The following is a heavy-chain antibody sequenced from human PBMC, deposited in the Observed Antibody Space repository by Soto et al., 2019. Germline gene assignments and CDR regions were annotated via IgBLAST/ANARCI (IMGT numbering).Heavy chain of an antibody. V-gene: IGHV4-34*09. CDR3: AREYTYGSNFFDC. J-gene: IGHJ4*02. Sequence: SETLSLTCAVYGESFSGDYWSWIRQPPGKGLEWIGGINHSGSTIYNPSLKSRVTISADTSKNQFSLNLNSVTAADTAVYYCAREYTYGSNFFDCWGQGALVTVSS. D-gene: IGHD5-18*01. CDR1: GESFSGDY. CDR2: INHSGST.